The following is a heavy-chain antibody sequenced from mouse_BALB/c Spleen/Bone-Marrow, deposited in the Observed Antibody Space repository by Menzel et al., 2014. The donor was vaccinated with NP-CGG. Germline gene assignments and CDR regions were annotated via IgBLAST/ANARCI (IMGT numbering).Heavy chain of an antibody. V-gene: IGHV1-4*01. Sequence: QVQLQQSGAELARPGASVKMSCKASGYTFTSYTMHWVKQRPGQGLEWIGYINPSSGYTNYNQKFKDKATLTADKSSSTAYMQLSSLTSEDSAVYYCARESYGNCFAYWGQGTLVTVSA. J-gene: IGHJ3*01. CDR2: INPSSGYT. D-gene: IGHD2-1*01. CDR3: ARESYGNCFAY. CDR1: GYTFTSYT.